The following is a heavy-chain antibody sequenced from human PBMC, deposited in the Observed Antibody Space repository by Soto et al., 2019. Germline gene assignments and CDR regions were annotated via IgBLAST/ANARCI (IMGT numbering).Heavy chain of an antibody. CDR1: GFTFSSYS. CDR2: SSSSSSTI. CDR3: ARGHALYYYDSSAKDPRYYYYGMDV. J-gene: IGHJ6*02. Sequence: QPGGSLRLSCAPSGFTFSSYSMNWVRQAPGKGLEWVSYSSSSSSTIYYADSVKGRFTISRDNAKNSLYLQMNNLRDEDTAVYYCARGHALYYYDSSAKDPRYYYYGMDVWGQGTTVTVSS. V-gene: IGHV3-48*02. D-gene: IGHD3-22*01.